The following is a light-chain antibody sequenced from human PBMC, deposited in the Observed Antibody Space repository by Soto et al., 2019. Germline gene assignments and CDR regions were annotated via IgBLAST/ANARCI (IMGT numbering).Light chain of an antibody. V-gene: IGKV3-20*01. CDR3: QQYGSSLWT. Sequence: EIVLTQSPGTLSLSPGERATLSCRASQSVSSNYLAWYQQRPGQAPRLLMYAASSRATGFPDRFSGSGSGTDFTLTISRLEPDDFAVYYCQQYGSSLWTFGPRTKVEIK. CDR2: AAS. CDR1: QSVSSNY. J-gene: IGKJ1*01.